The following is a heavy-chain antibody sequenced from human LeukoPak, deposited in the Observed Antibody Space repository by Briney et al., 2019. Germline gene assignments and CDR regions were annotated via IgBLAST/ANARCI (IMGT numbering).Heavy chain of an antibody. CDR2: IYTGGLT. V-gene: IGHV3-53*01. D-gene: IGHD6-13*01. CDR3: AKDEAAAGGGLDY. J-gene: IGHJ4*02. Sequence: PGGSLRLSCAASGFAVSTKFMTWVRQPPAKGLEWVSVIYTGGLTYYADSVKGRFTISRDNSKNTLYLQVNNLKADDTAVYYCAKDEAAAGGGLDYWGQGTLAIVSS. CDR1: GFAVSTKF.